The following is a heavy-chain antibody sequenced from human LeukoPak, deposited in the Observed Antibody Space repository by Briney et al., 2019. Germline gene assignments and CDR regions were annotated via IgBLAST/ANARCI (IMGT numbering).Heavy chain of an antibody. Sequence: GGSLRLSCAASGFTFSSYDMHWVRQATGKGLEWVSAIGTAGDTYYPGSVKGRFTISRENDKNSLYLQMNSLRAGDTAVYYCAREDGGRYGGAFDIWGQGTMVTVSS. CDR3: AREDGGRYGGAFDI. CDR2: IGTAGDT. CDR1: GFTFSSYD. J-gene: IGHJ3*02. V-gene: IGHV3-13*01. D-gene: IGHD2-15*01.